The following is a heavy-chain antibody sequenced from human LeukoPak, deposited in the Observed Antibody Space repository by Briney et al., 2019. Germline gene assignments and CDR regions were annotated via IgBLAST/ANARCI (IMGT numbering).Heavy chain of an antibody. J-gene: IGHJ4*02. CDR1: GYTFTSYG. CDR3: ARAVALGYCSSTSCYSY. Sequence: GAPVKVSCKASGYTFTSYGISWVRQAPGQGLEWMGWISAYNGNTNYAQKLQGRVTMTTDTSTSTAYMELRSLRSDDTAVYYCARAVALGYCSSTSCYSYWGQGTLVTVSS. V-gene: IGHV1-18*01. D-gene: IGHD2-2*02. CDR2: ISAYNGNT.